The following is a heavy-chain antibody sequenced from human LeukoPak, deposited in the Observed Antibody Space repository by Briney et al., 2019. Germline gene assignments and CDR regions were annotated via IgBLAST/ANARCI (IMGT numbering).Heavy chain of an antibody. CDR3: ARQGDYDSSGYYPNWFDP. J-gene: IGHJ5*02. D-gene: IGHD3-22*01. V-gene: IGHV5-51*01. Sequence: GESLKISCNGSGYSFTSYWIGWVRQMPGKGLEWMGIIYPGDSDTRYSPSFRGQVTISADKSISTAYLQWSSLKASDTAMYYCARQGDYDSSGYYPNWFDPWGQGTLATVSS. CDR2: IYPGDSDT. CDR1: GYSFTSYW.